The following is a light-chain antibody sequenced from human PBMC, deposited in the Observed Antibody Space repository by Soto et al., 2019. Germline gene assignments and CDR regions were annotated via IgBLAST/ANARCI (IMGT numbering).Light chain of an antibody. V-gene: IGKV3-20*01. Sequence: EIVLTQSPGTLSLSPGERAPLSCRASQSVRGNSLAWYQQKPGQAPRLLIYGASTRATGIPDRFSGSGSGTDFTLIISRLEPEDFAVYYCQRYGSAPMYTFGQGTNLEIK. CDR2: GAS. CDR3: QRYGSAPMYT. CDR1: QSVRGNS. J-gene: IGKJ2*01.